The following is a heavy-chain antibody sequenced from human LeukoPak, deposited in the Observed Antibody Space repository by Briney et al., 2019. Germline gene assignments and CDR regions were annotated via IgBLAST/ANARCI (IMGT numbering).Heavy chain of an antibody. J-gene: IGHJ4*02. CDR2: INPNSGGT. CDR1: GYTFTGYY. V-gene: IGHV1-2*02. CDR3: ASGFGGSTPYDY. D-gene: IGHD1-26*01. Sequence: ASVKVSCKASGYTFTGYYMHWVRQAPGQGLEWMGWINPNSGGTNCAQKFQGRVTMTRDTSISTAYMELSRLRSDDTAVYYCASGFGGSTPYDYWGQGTLVTVSS.